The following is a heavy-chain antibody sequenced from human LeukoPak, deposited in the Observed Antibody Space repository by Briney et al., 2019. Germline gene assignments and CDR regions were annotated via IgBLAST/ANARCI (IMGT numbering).Heavy chain of an antibody. J-gene: IGHJ5*02. CDR2: IYYSGST. CDR3: ARSPPYCSSPGCYIGWFDP. Sequence: SETLSLTCTVSGGSISGYYWNWIRQPPGKGLEWIGFIYYSGSTNYNPSLKSRVTISVDTSKNQFSLKPSSVTAADTAVYYCARSPPYCSSPGCYIGWFDPCGQGTLVTVSS. D-gene: IGHD2-2*02. V-gene: IGHV4-59*01. CDR1: GGSISGYY.